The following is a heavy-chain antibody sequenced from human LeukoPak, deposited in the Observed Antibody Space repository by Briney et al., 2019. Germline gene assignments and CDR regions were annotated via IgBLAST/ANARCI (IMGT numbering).Heavy chain of an antibody. Sequence: PGGSLRLSCAASGFTFDDYAMHWDRQAPGKGLEWVSGISWNSGSIGYADSVKGRFTISRDNAKNSLYLQMNSLRAEDMALYHCAKDQQSGYYDSSGPFDLWGRGTLVTVSS. CDR2: ISWNSGSI. CDR1: GFTFDDYA. D-gene: IGHD3-22*01. J-gene: IGHJ2*01. V-gene: IGHV3-9*03. CDR3: AKDQQSGYYDSSGPFDL.